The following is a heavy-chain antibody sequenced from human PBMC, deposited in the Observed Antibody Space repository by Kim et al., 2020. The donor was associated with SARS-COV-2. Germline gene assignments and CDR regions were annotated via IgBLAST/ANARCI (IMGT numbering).Heavy chain of an antibody. J-gene: IGHJ4*02. D-gene: IGHD5-18*01. CDR3: ARGYSYGLPLFDY. V-gene: IGHV3-53*01. Sequence: YAASVEGQFTTSRDKSKNTLYLQMNSLGAEDTAVYYCARGYSYGLPLFDYWGQGTLVTVSS.